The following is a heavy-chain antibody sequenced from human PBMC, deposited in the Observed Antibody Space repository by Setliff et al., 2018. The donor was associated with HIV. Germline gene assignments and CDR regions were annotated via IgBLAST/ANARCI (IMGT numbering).Heavy chain of an antibody. D-gene: IGHD6-19*01. CDR1: GGSISTYF. Sequence: KPSETLSLTCTVSGGSISTYFWSWVRQTPGKGLEWIGYIYYTGSTSYNPSFRSRVTISVDTSKNQFSLMLDSVTAADTAVYYCARPRRVRSRAWYWFDIWGQGTLVTVSS. J-gene: IGHJ5*02. V-gene: IGHV4-59*01. CDR2: IYYTGST. CDR3: ARPRRVRSRAWYWFDI.